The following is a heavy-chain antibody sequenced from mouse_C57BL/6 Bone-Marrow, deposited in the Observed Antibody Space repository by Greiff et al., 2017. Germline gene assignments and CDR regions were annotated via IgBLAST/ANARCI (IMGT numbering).Heavy chain of an antibody. CDR1: GYTFTSYG. Sequence: LQQSGAELARPGASVKLSCKASGYTFTSYGISWVKQRTGQGLEWVGEIYPRSGNTYYNEKFKGKATLTADKSSSTAYMELRSLTSEDSAVYFCARRGTVVDWYFDVWGTGTTVTVSS. J-gene: IGHJ1*03. D-gene: IGHD1-1*01. CDR2: IYPRSGNT. V-gene: IGHV1-81*01. CDR3: ARRGTVVDWYFDV.